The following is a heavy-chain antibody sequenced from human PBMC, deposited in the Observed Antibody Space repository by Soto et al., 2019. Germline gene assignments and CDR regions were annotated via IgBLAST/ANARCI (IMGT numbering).Heavy chain of an antibody. CDR1: GFTFSSYS. CDR2: ISSSSSYI. J-gene: IGHJ6*02. CDR3: ARGSSGYIWDYYYYGMDV. D-gene: IGHD3-22*01. Sequence: GGSLRLSCAASGFTFSSYSMNWVRQAPGKGLEWVSSISSSSSYIYYADSVKGRFTISRDNAKNSLYLQMNSLRAEDTAVYYCARGSSGYIWDYYYYGMDVWCQGTTVTVSS. V-gene: IGHV3-21*01.